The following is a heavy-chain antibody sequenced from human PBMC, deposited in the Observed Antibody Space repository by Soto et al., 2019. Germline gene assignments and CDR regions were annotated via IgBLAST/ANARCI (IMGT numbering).Heavy chain of an antibody. D-gene: IGHD2-2*02. CDR2: IIPIFGTA. Sequence: GASVKVSCKASGGTFSSYAISWVRQAPGQGLEWMGGIIPIFGTANYAQKFQGRVTITADESTSTAYMELSSLRSEDTAVYYCARASLRLVVPAAILYYYYGMDVWGQGTTVTVSS. J-gene: IGHJ6*02. CDR3: ARASLRLVVPAAILYYYYGMDV. V-gene: IGHV1-69*13. CDR1: GGTFSSYA.